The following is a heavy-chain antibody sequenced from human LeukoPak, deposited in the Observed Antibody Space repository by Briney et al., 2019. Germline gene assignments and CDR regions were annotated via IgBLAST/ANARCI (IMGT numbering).Heavy chain of an antibody. J-gene: IGHJ3*02. Sequence: GGSLRLSCAASGFTFSSYAMSWVRQAPGKGLEWVSAISGSGVSTYYADSVKGRFTISRDNSKNTLYLQMNSLRAEDTAVYYCAKDRSDNGGYPPGAFDIWGQGTMVAVSS. CDR3: AKDRSDNGGYPPGAFDI. V-gene: IGHV3-23*01. CDR1: GFTFSSYA. D-gene: IGHD4-17*01. CDR2: ISGSGVST.